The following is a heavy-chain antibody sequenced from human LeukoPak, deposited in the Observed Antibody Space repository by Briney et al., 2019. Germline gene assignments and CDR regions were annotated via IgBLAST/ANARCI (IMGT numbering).Heavy chain of an antibody. D-gene: IGHD2-2*01. Sequence: GGSLRLSCAASGFTFDDYAMHWVRQAPGKGLEWVSGISWNSGSIGYADSVKGRFTISRDNAKNSLYLQMNSLRAEDTALYYCAKVGPGLQGSSWPQYYFDYWGQGTLVTVSS. CDR2: ISWNSGSI. CDR3: AKVGPGLQGSSWPQYYFDY. J-gene: IGHJ4*02. V-gene: IGHV3-9*01. CDR1: GFTFDDYA.